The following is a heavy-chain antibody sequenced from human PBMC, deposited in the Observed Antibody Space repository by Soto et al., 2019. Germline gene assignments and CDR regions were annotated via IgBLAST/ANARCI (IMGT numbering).Heavy chain of an antibody. D-gene: IGHD7-27*01. CDR1: GFILSDCA. Sequence: EVQLVESGGGLVQPGGSLRLSCATSGFILSDCAMNWVRQAPGKGLEGVSYISSSSSVIDYADSVKGRFTVSRDNARNSLYLKMNSLRAEDTAVYYCARDLSWGSNWYYYMDVWGKGTTVTVSS. CDR3: ARDLSWGSNWYYYMDV. J-gene: IGHJ6*03. V-gene: IGHV3-48*01. CDR2: ISSSSSVI.